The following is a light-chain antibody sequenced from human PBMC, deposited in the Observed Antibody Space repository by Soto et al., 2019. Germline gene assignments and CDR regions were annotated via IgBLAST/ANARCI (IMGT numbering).Light chain of an antibody. V-gene: IGKV3-20*01. Sequence: DIVLTQSPGTLSLSTGERATLSCRASQSVSSSYLAWYQQKPGQAPRLLIYGASSRATGIPDRFSGSGSGTDFTLTISRLEPEDFAVYYCQQYGSSRTFGQGTKVDIK. J-gene: IGKJ1*01. CDR1: QSVSSSY. CDR3: QQYGSSRT. CDR2: GAS.